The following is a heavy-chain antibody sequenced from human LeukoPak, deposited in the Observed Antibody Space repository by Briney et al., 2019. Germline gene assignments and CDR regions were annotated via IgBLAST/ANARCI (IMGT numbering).Heavy chain of an antibody. V-gene: IGHV4-38-2*02. D-gene: IGHD3-10*01. J-gene: IGHJ5*02. Sequence: SETLSLTCTVPGYSISSGYYWGWIRQPPGKGLEWIGRIYTSGSTNYNPSLKSRVTISGDTSKNQFSLRLISVTDADTAMYYCARSFVNTGGWFDPWGQGTLVTVSS. CDR1: GYSISSGYY. CDR3: ARSFVNTGGWFDP. CDR2: IYTSGST.